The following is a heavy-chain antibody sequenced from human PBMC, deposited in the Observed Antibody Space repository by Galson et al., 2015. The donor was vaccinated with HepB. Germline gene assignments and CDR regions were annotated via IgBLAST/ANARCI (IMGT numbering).Heavy chain of an antibody. V-gene: IGHV1-2*06. CDR3: ASGSGLRSQYNGLDV. D-gene: IGHD3-10*01. CDR1: GHSFTGYF. CDR2: INPNSGDA. Sequence: SVKVSCKVSGHSFTGYFLHWVRQAPGQGLQWMGRINPNSGDATYVNKFQGRVTMTRDTSINTAYMELTSLISDDTAVYFCASGSGLRSQYNGLDVWGQGTPVTVSS. J-gene: IGHJ6*02.